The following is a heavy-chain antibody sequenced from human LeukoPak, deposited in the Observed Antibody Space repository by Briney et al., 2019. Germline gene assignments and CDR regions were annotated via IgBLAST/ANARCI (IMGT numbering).Heavy chain of an antibody. J-gene: IGHJ3*02. CDR1: GGSFSSGGYY. CDR2: IYYDGST. Sequence: SETLSLTCTVSGGSFSSGGYYWSWIRQHPGKGLEWIGYIYYDGSTYYNPSLQSRVTISVDTSKNQFSLKLSSMTAADTAVYYCASGLVNLGLAFGIWGQGTMVTVSS. V-gene: IGHV4-31*03. D-gene: IGHD3/OR15-3a*01. CDR3: ASGLVNLGLAFGI.